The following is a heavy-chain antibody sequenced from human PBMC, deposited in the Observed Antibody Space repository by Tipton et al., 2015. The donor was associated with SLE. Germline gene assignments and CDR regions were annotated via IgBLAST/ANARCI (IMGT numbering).Heavy chain of an antibody. CDR3: ARVLTGTSTFDY. J-gene: IGHJ4*02. Sequence: TLSLTCTVSGGSISSQFWSWIRQPPGKGLEWIGYMSYSGSTNYNPSLKSRVTISLDTSKNQFSLKLTSVTAADTAVHYCARVLTGTSTFDYWGQGTLVTVSS. D-gene: IGHD1-7*01. CDR2: MSYSGST. CDR1: GGSISSQF. V-gene: IGHV4-59*11.